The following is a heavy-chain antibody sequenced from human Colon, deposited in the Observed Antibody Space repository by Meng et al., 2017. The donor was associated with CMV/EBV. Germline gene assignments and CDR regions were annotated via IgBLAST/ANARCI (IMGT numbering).Heavy chain of an antibody. J-gene: IGHJ4*02. Sequence: GGSLRLSCAASGFTFSDYAMHWVRQAPAKGLEWLAVMSHDGSEKYYPDSVKGRFTISRDNSKNTLYLQMNSLRAEDTAVYYCARSPGIAAAGLGDYWGQGTLVTVSS. D-gene: IGHD6-13*01. V-gene: IGHV3-30*14. CDR3: ARSPGIAAAGLGDY. CDR2: MSHDGSEK. CDR1: GFTFSDYA.